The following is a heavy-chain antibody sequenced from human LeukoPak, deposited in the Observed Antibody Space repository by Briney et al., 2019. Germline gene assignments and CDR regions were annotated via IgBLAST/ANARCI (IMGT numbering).Heavy chain of an antibody. CDR1: GLTFTNAW. CDR3: STLTSRGLSDS. D-gene: IGHD1-20*01. V-gene: IGHV3-15*07. Sequence: GGSLRLSCAVSGLTFTNAWMNWVRQAPGKGLEWVGRIKSKADGETIDYAAPVKGRFTFSRDDSKNMLYLQMNSLKSEDTAVYYCSTLTSRGLSDSWGQGTLVTVSS. CDR2: IKSKADGETI. J-gene: IGHJ4*02.